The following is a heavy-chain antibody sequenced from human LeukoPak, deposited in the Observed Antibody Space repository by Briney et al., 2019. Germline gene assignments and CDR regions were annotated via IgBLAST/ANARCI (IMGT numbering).Heavy chain of an antibody. CDR1: GFTVSSNC. CDR3: ARGDRDAFDI. J-gene: IGHJ3*02. V-gene: IGHV3-53*01. CDR2: IYAGGSV. D-gene: IGHD3-16*01. Sequence: GGSLRLSCAASGFTVSSNCMSWVRQAPGKGLEWVSVIYAGGSVSYTDSVKGRFTISRDNSKNTLYLQMNSLRAEDTAVYYCARGDRDAFDIWGQGTMVTVSS.